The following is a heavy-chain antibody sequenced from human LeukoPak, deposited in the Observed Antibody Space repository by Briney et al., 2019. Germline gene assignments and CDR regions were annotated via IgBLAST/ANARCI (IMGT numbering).Heavy chain of an antibody. CDR3: ARDRTIFGVVIPTPGY. Sequence: GGSLRLSCAGSGFTFSSYGVHWVRQPPGKGLEWVAVISYDGKNKYYADSVKGRFTISRDNSKNTLYLQMNSLRADDTAVYSCARDRTIFGVVIPTPGYWGQGTLVTVSS. CDR2: ISYDGKNK. D-gene: IGHD3-3*01. J-gene: IGHJ4*02. V-gene: IGHV3-30*03. CDR1: GFTFSSYG.